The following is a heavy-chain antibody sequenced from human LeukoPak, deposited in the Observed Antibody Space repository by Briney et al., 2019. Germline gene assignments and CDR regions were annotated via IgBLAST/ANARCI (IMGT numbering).Heavy chain of an antibody. Sequence: ASMKVSCKASGYTFTGYYMHWVRQAPGQGLEWMGWINPNSGGTNYAQKFQGRVTMTRDTSISTAYMEMSRMRSDDTAVYYCANSRRGGDPAGAFDIWGQGTMVTVSS. CDR1: GYTFTGYY. D-gene: IGHD2-21*02. V-gene: IGHV1-2*02. CDR2: INPNSGGT. CDR3: ANSRRGGDPAGAFDI. J-gene: IGHJ3*02.